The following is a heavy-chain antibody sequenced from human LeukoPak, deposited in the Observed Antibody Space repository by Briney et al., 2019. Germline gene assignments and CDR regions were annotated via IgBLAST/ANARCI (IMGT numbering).Heavy chain of an antibody. D-gene: IGHD6-19*01. CDR1: GFTFSNYG. Sequence: PGGSLRLSCAASGFTFSNYGMHWVRQAPGKGLEWVAVISYDGTNKYYADSVKGRFTISRDNSKNTLYLQMNSLRTEDTAVYYCAKDSGLVSTSFYGMDVWGQGTTVTVSS. CDR2: ISYDGTNK. J-gene: IGHJ6*02. CDR3: AKDSGLVSTSFYGMDV. V-gene: IGHV3-30*18.